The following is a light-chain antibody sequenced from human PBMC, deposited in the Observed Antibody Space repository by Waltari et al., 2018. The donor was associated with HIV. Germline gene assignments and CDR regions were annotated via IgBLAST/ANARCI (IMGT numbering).Light chain of an antibody. V-gene: IGLV3-1*01. CDR1: KLGDKY. CDR3: QAWDSNTAGAV. J-gene: IGLJ2*01. Sequence: SYELTQPPSVSVSPGHTASITCSGHKLGDKYACWYQQKPGQSPVLVIYQNTKRPSGIPERFSGSNSGNTATLTISGTQAMDEADYYCQAWDSNTAGAVFGGGTKLTVL. CDR2: QNT.